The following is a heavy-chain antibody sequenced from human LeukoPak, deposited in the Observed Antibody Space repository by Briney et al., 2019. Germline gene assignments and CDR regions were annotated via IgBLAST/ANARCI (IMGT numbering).Heavy chain of an antibody. CDR1: GGSISTDY. D-gene: IGHD1-26*01. J-gene: IGHJ4*02. V-gene: IGHV4-4*07. CDR2: IYTSGTT. Sequence: SETLSLTCTVSGGSISTDYWTWIRQPAGKGLEWIGLIYTSGTTNYNPSLKSRVTMSLDTSKNQFSLKLTSVTAADTAVYYCAGQWASYFDYWGQGTLVTVSS. CDR3: AGQWASYFDY.